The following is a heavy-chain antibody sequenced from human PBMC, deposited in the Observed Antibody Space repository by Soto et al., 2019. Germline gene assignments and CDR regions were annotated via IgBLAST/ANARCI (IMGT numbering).Heavy chain of an antibody. CDR2: ISSRSSYI. CDR1: GFTFSSYS. Sequence: GGSMRLSCAASGFTFSSYSMNWVSQAPGKGLEWVSSISSRSSYIYYADSVKGRFTISRDNAKNSLYLQMNSLRAEDTAVYSCASMITFWGVIAHDAFDIWGQGTMVTVSS. CDR3: ASMITFWGVIAHDAFDI. J-gene: IGHJ3*02. V-gene: IGHV3-21*01. D-gene: IGHD3-16*02.